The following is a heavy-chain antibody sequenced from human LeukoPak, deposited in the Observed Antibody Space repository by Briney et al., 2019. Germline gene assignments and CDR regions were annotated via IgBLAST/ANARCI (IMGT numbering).Heavy chain of an antibody. CDR2: MYNSGST. V-gene: IGHV4-59*01. J-gene: IGHJ4*02. Sequence: PSETLSLTCTVSGASIRSYYWSCIRQPPGRGLEWIGYMYNSGSTYYNPSLKSRVTISGDTSKNQFSLKLTSVTAADTAVYYCARLGGPAAVDYWGQGTLVTVSS. CDR3: ARLGGPAAVDY. D-gene: IGHD2-2*01. CDR1: GASIRSYY.